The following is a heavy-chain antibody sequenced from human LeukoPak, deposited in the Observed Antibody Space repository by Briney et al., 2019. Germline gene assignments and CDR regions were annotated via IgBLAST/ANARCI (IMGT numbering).Heavy chain of an antibody. CDR2: INYSGRT. J-gene: IGHJ4*02. Sequence: SETLSLTCTVSGGSIRNYYWSWIRQPPGKGLAWLGYINYSGRTNYNPSLKSRVTISVDTSMTQFSLRLSSVTAADTAIYYCARHVFTYGEPFDSWGQGTLITVSS. V-gene: IGHV4-59*08. CDR3: ARHVFTYGEPFDS. D-gene: IGHD3-10*01. CDR1: GGSIRNYY.